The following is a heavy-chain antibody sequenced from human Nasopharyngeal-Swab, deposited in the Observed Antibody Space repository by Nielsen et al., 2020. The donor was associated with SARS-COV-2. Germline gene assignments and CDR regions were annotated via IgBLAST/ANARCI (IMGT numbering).Heavy chain of an antibody. CDR1: GFTFSSYG. CDR3: AKMAGYSSSWYGSSLIDY. CDR2: ISYDGSNK. J-gene: IGHJ4*02. D-gene: IGHD6-13*01. V-gene: IGHV3-30*18. Sequence: GESLKISCAASGFTFSSYGMHWVRQAPGKGLEWVAVISYDGSNKYYADSVKGRFTISRDNSKNTLYLQMNSLRAEDTAVYYCAKMAGYSSSWYGSSLIDYWGQGTLVTAPQ.